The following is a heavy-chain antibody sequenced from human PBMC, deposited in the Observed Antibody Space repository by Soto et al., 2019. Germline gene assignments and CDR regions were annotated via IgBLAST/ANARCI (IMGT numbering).Heavy chain of an antibody. CDR3: ARPRFSGYDSDDAFDI. V-gene: IGHV1-18*01. Sequence: GASVKVSCKASGYTFTSYGISWVRQAPGQGLEWMGWISAYNGNTNYAQKLQGRVTMTTDTSTSTAYMELSSLRSEDTAVYYCARPRFSGYDSDDAFDIWGQGTMVTVSS. CDR1: GYTFTSYG. J-gene: IGHJ3*02. CDR2: ISAYNGNT. D-gene: IGHD5-12*01.